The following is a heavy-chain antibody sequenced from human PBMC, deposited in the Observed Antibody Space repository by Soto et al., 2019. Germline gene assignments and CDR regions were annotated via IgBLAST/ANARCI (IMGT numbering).Heavy chain of an antibody. J-gene: IGHJ4*02. D-gene: IGHD4-17*01. CDR1: GFNFSVYW. V-gene: IGHV3-74*01. CDR2: INSDGSYA. Sequence: GGSLRLSCAASGFNFSVYWMHWVRQAPGKGLVWVSRINSDGSYASSADSVKGRLTISRDNAKNTLYLQLNSLRAEDTAVYYCARGGAYGDYRSDYWGQGTLVTVSS. CDR3: ARGGAYGDYRSDY.